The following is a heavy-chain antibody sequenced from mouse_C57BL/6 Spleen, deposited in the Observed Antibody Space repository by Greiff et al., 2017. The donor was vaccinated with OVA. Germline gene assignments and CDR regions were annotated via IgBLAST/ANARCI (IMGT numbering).Heavy chain of an antibody. CDR3: ARIPEGYYDD. CDR2: IYPGGGYT. D-gene: IGHD2-3*01. V-gene: IGHV1-63*01. J-gene: IGHJ2*01. CDR1: GYTFTNYW. Sequence: QVQLQQSGAELVRPGTSVKMSCKASGYTFTNYWIGWAKQRPGHGLEWIGDIYPGGGYTNYNEKFKGKATLTADKSSSTAYMQFSSLTSEDSAIYYCARIPEGYYDDWGQGTTLTVSS.